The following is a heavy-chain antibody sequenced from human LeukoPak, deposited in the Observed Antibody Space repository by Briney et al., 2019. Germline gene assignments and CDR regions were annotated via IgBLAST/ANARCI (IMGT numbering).Heavy chain of an antibody. CDR2: ISSSSSYI. CDR3: ARADWDTAMIDY. CDR1: GFTLSNYD. V-gene: IGHV3-21*01. D-gene: IGHD5-18*01. Sequence: GGSLRLSCAASGFTLSNYDMNWVRQAPGKGLEWVSSISSSSSYIYYADSVKGRFTISRDNAKNSLYLQMNSLRAEDTAVYYCARADWDTAMIDYWGQGTLVTVSS. J-gene: IGHJ4*02.